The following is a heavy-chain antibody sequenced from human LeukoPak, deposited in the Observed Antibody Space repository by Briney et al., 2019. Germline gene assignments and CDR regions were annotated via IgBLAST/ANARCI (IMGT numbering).Heavy chain of an antibody. V-gene: IGHV1-2*02. Sequence: ASVKVSCKASGYTFTGYYMHWVRQAPGQGLEWMGWINPNSGGTNYAQKFQGRVTMTRDTSISTAYMELSRLRSDDTAVYYCARHGPHCSSTSCHHDYYYYYMDVWGKGTTVTISS. J-gene: IGHJ6*03. CDR3: ARHGPHCSSTSCHHDYYYYYMDV. D-gene: IGHD2-2*01. CDR1: GYTFTGYY. CDR2: INPNSGGT.